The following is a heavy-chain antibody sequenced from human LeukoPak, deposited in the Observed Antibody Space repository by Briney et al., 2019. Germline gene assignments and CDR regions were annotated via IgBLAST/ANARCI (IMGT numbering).Heavy chain of an antibody. Sequence: PGGSLRLSCAASGFTFSSYSMNWVRQAPGKGLEWVSSISSSSSYIYYADSVKGRFTISRDNAKNSLYLQMNSLRAEDTAVYYCARGQPFYDFWSGYYTPYSDYWGQGTLVTVSS. CDR1: GFTFSSYS. J-gene: IGHJ4*02. V-gene: IGHV3-21*01. CDR3: ARGQPFYDFWSGYYTPYSDY. CDR2: ISSSSSYI. D-gene: IGHD3-3*01.